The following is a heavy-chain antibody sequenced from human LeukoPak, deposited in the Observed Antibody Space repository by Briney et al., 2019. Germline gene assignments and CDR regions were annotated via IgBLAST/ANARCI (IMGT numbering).Heavy chain of an antibody. CDR3: AREPNYYDSSGYYQNWFDP. D-gene: IGHD3-22*01. CDR2: IYSSGST. Sequence: SETLSLTCAVYGGSFSGYYWSWIRQPPGKGLEWIGRIYSSGSTTYNPSLKSRVTISEDTSKNQFSLKLTSVTAADTAVYYCAREPNYYDSSGYYQNWFDPWGQGTLVTVSS. V-gene: IGHV4-59*12. J-gene: IGHJ5*02. CDR1: GGSFSGYY.